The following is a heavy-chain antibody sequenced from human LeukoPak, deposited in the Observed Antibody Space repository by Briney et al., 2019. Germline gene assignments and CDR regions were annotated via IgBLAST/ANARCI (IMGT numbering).Heavy chain of an antibody. CDR1: GGTFSSYA. V-gene: IGHV1-69*04. CDR2: IIPILGIA. Sequence: ASVKVSCKASGGTFSSYAISWVRRAPGQGLEWMGRIIPILGIANYAQKFQGRVTITADKSTSTAYMELSSLRSEDTAVYYCARDPEYYYDSSGYIGGWGQGTLVTVSS. CDR3: ARDPEYYYDSSGYIGG. D-gene: IGHD3-22*01. J-gene: IGHJ4*02.